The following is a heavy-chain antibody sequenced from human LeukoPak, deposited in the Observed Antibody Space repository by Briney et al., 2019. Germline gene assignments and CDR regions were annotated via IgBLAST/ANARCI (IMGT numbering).Heavy chain of an antibody. Sequence: GGSLRLSCAASGLTFRNYALTWVRQAPGRGLEWVSSITSGGVGTSYADSVKGRFTVYRDNSKNTLYLQMNSLRAGDTAVYYCAKDPNGDYVGAFDSWGQGTLVTVSS. D-gene: IGHD4-17*01. J-gene: IGHJ3*01. V-gene: IGHV3-23*01. CDR3: AKDPNGDYVGAFDS. CDR1: GLTFRNYA. CDR2: ITSGGVGT.